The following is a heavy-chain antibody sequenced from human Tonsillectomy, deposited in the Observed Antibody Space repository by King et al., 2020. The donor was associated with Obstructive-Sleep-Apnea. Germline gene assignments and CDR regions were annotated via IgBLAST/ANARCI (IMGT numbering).Heavy chain of an antibody. CDR2: ISYNGNKK. V-gene: IGHV3-30*18. D-gene: IGHD2-21*02. CDR1: KFTFSSYG. CDR3: AKEFCVGDCYSDYFDF. Sequence: VQLVESGGGVVQPGRSLRLSCAGSKFTFSSYGLHWVRQAPGKGLEWVAAISYNGNKKYYADSVKGRFTISRDNSTNTLYLQMNSLRSEDTAVYYCAKEFCVGDCYSDYFDFWGQGTLVTVSS. J-gene: IGHJ4*02.